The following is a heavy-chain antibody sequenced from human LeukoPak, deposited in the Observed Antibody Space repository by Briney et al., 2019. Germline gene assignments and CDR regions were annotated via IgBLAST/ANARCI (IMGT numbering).Heavy chain of an antibody. D-gene: IGHD6-13*01. CDR3: ARDKAIAAAGTAAFDI. CDR1: GYTFTGYY. Sequence: ASVKVSCKASGYTFTGYYMHWVRQAPGQGLEWMGWINPNSGGTNYAQKFQGRVTMTRDTSISTAYMELSRLRSDDTAVYYCARDKAIAAAGTAAFDIWGQGTMVTVSS. J-gene: IGHJ3*02. CDR2: INPNSGGT. V-gene: IGHV1-2*02.